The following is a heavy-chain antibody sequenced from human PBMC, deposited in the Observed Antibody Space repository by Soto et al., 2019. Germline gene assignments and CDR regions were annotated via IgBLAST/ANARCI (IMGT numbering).Heavy chain of an antibody. CDR3: ARPRTSDWAYDI. J-gene: IGHJ3*02. V-gene: IGHV3-74*01. CDR1: GFTFSSYW. Sequence: EVQLVESGGGLVQPGGSLRLSCAASGFTFSSYWMHWVRQAPGKGLMWVSRIKTDGTDTHYADSVKGRITISRDNAKNTLYLQMNSLRGEDTAVYYCARPRTSDWAYDIWGQGTMVIVSS. CDR2: IKTDGTDT. D-gene: IGHD3-9*01.